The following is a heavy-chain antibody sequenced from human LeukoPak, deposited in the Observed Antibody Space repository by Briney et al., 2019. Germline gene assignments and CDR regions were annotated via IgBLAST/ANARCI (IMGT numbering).Heavy chain of an antibody. Sequence: GGSLRLSCAASGFTFSRYEMNWARQAPGKGLEWVANIKQDGSEKYYVDSVKGRFTISRDNAKKSLYLQMNSLRAEDTAMYYCARAGYSYVYSSPDYWGQGTLVTVSS. J-gene: IGHJ4*02. V-gene: IGHV3-7*01. CDR1: GFTFSRYE. D-gene: IGHD5-18*01. CDR3: ARAGYSYVYSSPDY. CDR2: IKQDGSEK.